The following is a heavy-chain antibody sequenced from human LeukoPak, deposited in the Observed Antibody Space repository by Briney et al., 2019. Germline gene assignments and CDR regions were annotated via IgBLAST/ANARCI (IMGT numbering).Heavy chain of an antibody. CDR2: ISGSGGST. Sequence: GGSLRLSCAASGFTVSSNYMSWVRQAPGKGLECVSPISGSGGSTYYAVSVRGRFTVSRDNSKNTLFLQMDSLRAEDTAVYYCAKSPTGSSWPSIDYWGQGTLVTVSS. D-gene: IGHD6-13*01. J-gene: IGHJ4*02. V-gene: IGHV3-23*01. CDR1: GFTVSSNY. CDR3: AKSPTGSSWPSIDY.